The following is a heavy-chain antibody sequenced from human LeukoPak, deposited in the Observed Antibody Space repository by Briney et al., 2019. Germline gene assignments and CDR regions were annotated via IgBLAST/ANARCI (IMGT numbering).Heavy chain of an antibody. J-gene: IGHJ4*02. CDR1: GFTFSNYG. CDR2: ISYDGSNK. D-gene: IGHD6-13*01. V-gene: IGHV3-30*18. Sequence: GGSLRLSCAAAGFTFSNYGMHWARQAPGKGLEGVAVISYDGSNKYYADSVKGRFTISRDNSKNALYLQMNSLRAEDTAVYYCAKAVYSSSPNDYWGQGTLVTVSS. CDR3: AKAVYSSSPNDY.